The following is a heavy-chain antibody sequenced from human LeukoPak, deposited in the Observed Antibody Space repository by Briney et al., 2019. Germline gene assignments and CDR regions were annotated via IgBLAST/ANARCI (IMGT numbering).Heavy chain of an antibody. CDR1: GYTFTGYY. Sequence: ASVKVSCKASGYTFTGYYMHWVRQAPGQGLVWMGWISAYNGNTNYAQKLQGRVTMTTDTSTSTAYMELRSLRSDDTAVYYCARDSNSSGWYGEPHAQFDPWGQGTLVSVSS. D-gene: IGHD6-19*01. V-gene: IGHV1-18*04. CDR3: ARDSNSSGWYGEPHAQFDP. CDR2: ISAYNGNT. J-gene: IGHJ5*02.